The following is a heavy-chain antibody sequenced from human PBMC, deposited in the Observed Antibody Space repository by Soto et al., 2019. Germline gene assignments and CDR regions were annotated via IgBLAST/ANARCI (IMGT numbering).Heavy chain of an antibody. Sequence: QVQLQESGPGLVKPSETLSLTCAVSGDSISSYYCMWIRQPPGKGLESSGYLYYGRSANYHPSLKSRFTLSVDTATNQCSLTLSSMTAADTAVYYCALRSMAVVPEYWGQGTLVTVSS. D-gene: IGHD3-22*01. J-gene: IGHJ4*02. CDR3: ALRSMAVVPEY. V-gene: IGHV4-59*01. CDR2: LYYGRSA. CDR1: GDSISSYY.